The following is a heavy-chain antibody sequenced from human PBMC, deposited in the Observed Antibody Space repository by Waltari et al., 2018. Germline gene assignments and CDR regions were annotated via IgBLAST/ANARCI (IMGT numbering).Heavy chain of an antibody. Sequence: QVQLQESDPGLVKPSETLSLTCTVYGGSISSFDWSWIRQPAVQGLEWIGRLHTSGSTNYSPSLKSRVTMSVDPSKNQFSLKLSSVTAADTAVYYCARDRNTDSSGSYDYYYMDVWGKGTTVTISS. J-gene: IGHJ6*03. D-gene: IGHD3-22*01. CDR1: GGSISSFD. V-gene: IGHV4-4*07. CDR2: LHTSGST. CDR3: ARDRNTDSSGSYDYYYMDV.